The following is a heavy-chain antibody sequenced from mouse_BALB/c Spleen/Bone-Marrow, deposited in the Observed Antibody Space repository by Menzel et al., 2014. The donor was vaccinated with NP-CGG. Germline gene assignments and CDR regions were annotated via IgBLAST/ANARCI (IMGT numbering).Heavy chain of an antibody. J-gene: IGHJ4*01. CDR2: IWAGGST. V-gene: IGHV2-9*02. D-gene: IGHD1-1*01. CDR1: GFSLSSYG. CDR3: ARPYYYGSYYAMDY. Sequence: VMLVESGPGLVAPSQRLSITCTVSGFSLSSYGVHWVRQPPGKGLEWLGVIWAGGSTNYNSALMSRLSISKDNSKSQVFLKMNSLQTDDTAMYYCARPYYYGSYYAMDYWGQGTSVTVSS.